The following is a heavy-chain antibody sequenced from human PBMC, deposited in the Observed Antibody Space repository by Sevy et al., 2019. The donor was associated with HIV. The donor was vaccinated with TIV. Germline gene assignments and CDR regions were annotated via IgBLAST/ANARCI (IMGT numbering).Heavy chain of an antibody. V-gene: IGHV1-69*04. CDR1: GGTFSSYA. CDR2: IIPILGVT. J-gene: IGHJ3*02. Sequence: ASVKVSCKASGGTFSSYAISWVRQAPGQGLEWVGRIIPILGVTNYAQKFQGRVTITADKSTSTAYMELSSLGSEDTAVYYCARDRRDEASFDIWGQGTMVTVSS. CDR3: ARDRRDEASFDI.